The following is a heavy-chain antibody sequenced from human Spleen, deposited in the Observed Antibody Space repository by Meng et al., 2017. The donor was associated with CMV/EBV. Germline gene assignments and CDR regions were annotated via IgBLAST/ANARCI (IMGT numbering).Heavy chain of an antibody. J-gene: IGHJ4*02. CDR2: ISSSSSYI. Sequence: GESLKISCAASRFTFSSYSMNWVRQAPGKGLEWVSSISSSSSYIYYTDSVKGRFTISRDNAKNSLYLQMNSLRAEDTALYYCAREAAAGTDMYYFDYWGQGTLVTVSS. D-gene: IGHD6-13*01. CDR3: AREAAAGTDMYYFDY. CDR1: RFTFSSYS. V-gene: IGHV3-21*01.